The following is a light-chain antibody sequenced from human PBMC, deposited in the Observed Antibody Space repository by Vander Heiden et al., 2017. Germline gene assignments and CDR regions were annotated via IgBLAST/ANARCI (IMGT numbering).Light chain of an antibody. V-gene: IGKV3-20*01. CDR1: QSVSSSY. J-gene: IGKJ2*01. CDR2: GAS. CDR3: QQYGSSPYT. Sequence: IVLTQSPGTLSMSPRERATLTCRASQSVSSSYLAWYQQKPGQAPRLLIYGASSRATGIPDRFSGSGSGTDVTLTISRLEPEDVAVYYCQQYGSSPYTFGQGTKLEIK.